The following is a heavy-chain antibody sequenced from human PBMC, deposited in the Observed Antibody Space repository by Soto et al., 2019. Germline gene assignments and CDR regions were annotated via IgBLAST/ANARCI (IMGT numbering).Heavy chain of an antibody. D-gene: IGHD1-20*01. CDR3: ARDETNKVWVEGLKAVDV. V-gene: IGHV1-18*01. J-gene: IGHJ6*02. Sequence: QVQLVQSGPEVKKPGASVKVSCKASAYTFSTYGISWVRQAPGQGLEWMGWISDYNGQTNYAQKFRGRVTFSTDTSTSTAYTELRTPRTADTAMYCCARDETNKVWVEGLKAVDVWGQGTTVTVSS. CDR1: AYTFSTYG. CDR2: ISDYNGQT.